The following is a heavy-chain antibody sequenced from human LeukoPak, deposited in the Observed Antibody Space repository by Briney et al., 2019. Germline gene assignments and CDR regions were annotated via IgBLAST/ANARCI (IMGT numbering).Heavy chain of an antibody. D-gene: IGHD1-26*01. CDR1: GFTFCTYA. Sequence: GGSLRLSCAASGFTFCTYAMHWVRQAPGKGLEHVSSISSGGVNTYYADSGRGRFTISRDNSKNTLYLHMGSLRAEDMAVYYCAREEAPVGGSSFDYWGQGTLVTVSS. CDR2: ISSGGVNT. V-gene: IGHV3-64*02. CDR3: AREEAPVGGSSFDY. J-gene: IGHJ4*02.